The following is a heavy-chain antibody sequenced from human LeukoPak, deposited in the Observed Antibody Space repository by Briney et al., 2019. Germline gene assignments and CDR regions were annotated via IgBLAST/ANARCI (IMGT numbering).Heavy chain of an antibody. CDR2: ISSSSTI. J-gene: IGHJ4*02. Sequence: PGGSLRLSCAASGFTFSSYSMNWVRQAPGKGLEWVSYISSSSTIYYADSVKGRFTISRDNAKNSLYLQMNSLRDEDTAVYYCARDSGYEPYWGQGTLVTVSS. CDR3: ARDSGYEPY. CDR1: GFTFSSYS. D-gene: IGHD5-12*01. V-gene: IGHV3-48*02.